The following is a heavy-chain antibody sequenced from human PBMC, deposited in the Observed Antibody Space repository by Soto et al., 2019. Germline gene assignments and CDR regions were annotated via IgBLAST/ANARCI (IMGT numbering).Heavy chain of an antibody. Sequence: SETLSLTCAVYGGSFSGYYWSWIRQPPGKGLEWIGEINHSGSTNYNPSLKSRVTISVDTSKNQFSLKLSSVTAADTAVYYCARVSREQLTPPYYYGMDVWGQGTTVTVSS. D-gene: IGHD6-13*01. CDR2: INHSGST. CDR3: ARVSREQLTPPYYYGMDV. V-gene: IGHV4-34*01. J-gene: IGHJ6*02. CDR1: GGSFSGYY.